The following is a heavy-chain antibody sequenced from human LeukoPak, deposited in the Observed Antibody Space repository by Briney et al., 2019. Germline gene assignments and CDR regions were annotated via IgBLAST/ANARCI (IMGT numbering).Heavy chain of an antibody. CDR2: IGSNGRST. Sequence: GGSLRLSCSASGFTFDKFAMHWVRQAPGKGLEYLSGIGSNGRSTHNADSVKGRFTISRDNSKNTLFLQMTSLRAEDTAVYYCVNQISGWVYWGQGTLVTVSS. J-gene: IGHJ4*02. V-gene: IGHV3-64D*06. CDR1: GFTFDKFA. D-gene: IGHD6-19*01. CDR3: VNQISGWVY.